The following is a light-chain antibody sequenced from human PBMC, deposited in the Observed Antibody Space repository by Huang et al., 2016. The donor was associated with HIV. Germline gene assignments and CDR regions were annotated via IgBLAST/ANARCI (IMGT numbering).Light chain of an antibody. J-gene: IGKJ3*01. CDR3: HQYGSPPFT. CDR2: GAS. V-gene: IGKV3-20*01. Sequence: EIVLTQSPGTRSLSPGERATLSCRASQSISSSSLAGDLQKPGQAPTLLSHGASTRATDIPGRCSGSGVGTDFTVTISRLEPEDFAVYYCHQYGSPPFTFGPGPKVDIK. CDR1: QSISSSS.